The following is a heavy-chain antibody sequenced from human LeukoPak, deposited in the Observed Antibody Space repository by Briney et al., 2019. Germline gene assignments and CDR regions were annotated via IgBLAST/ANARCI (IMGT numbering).Heavy chain of an antibody. Sequence: AASVKVSCKASGYTFTGYYMHWVRQAPGQGLEWMGWINPNSGGTNYAQKFQGRVTMTRDTSISTAYMELSRLRSDDTAVYYCARDRGVNRYGSGSYYDFTGFFYYYYMDVWGKGTTVTISS. CDR2: INPNSGGT. D-gene: IGHD3-10*01. J-gene: IGHJ6*03. CDR1: GYTFTGYY. V-gene: IGHV1-2*02. CDR3: ARDRGVNRYGSGSYYDFTGFFYYYYMDV.